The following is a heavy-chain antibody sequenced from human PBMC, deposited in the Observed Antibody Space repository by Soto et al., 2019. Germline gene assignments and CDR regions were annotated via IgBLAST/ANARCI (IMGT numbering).Heavy chain of an antibody. Sequence: SETLSLTCAVSGGSISSGGYSWSWIRQPPGKGLEWIGYIYHSGSTYYNPSLKSRVTISVDRSKNQFSLKLSSVTAADTAVYYCARVNGGNLAWFDPWGQGTLVTVSS. CDR2: IYHSGST. CDR1: GGSISSGGYS. V-gene: IGHV4-30-2*01. CDR3: ARVNGGNLAWFDP. D-gene: IGHD2-15*01. J-gene: IGHJ5*02.